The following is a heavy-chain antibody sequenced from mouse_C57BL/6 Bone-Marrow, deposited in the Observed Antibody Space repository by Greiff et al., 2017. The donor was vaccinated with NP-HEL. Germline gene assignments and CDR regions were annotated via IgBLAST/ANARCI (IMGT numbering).Heavy chain of an antibody. CDR1: GFSLTSYG. V-gene: IGHV2-6*01. CDR3: ARTGSSYWFAY. D-gene: IGHD1-1*01. CDR2: IWGVGST. J-gene: IGHJ3*01. Sequence: VQVVESGPGLVAPSQSLSITCTVSGFSLTSYGVDWVRQSPGKGLEWLGVIWGVGSTNYNSAPKSRLGISKDNSKSQVYLKMNSLQTDDTAMYYCARTGSSYWFAYWGQGTLVTVSA.